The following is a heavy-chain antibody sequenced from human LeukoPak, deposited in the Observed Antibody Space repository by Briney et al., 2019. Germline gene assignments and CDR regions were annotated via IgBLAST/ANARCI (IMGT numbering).Heavy chain of an antibody. CDR2: ISAYNGNT. CDR3: ARPAGYQLPKEMFLYY. J-gene: IGHJ4*02. D-gene: IGHD2-2*01. Sequence: ASVKVSCKASGYTFTSYGISWVRQAPGQGLEWMGWISAYNGNTNYAQKLQGRVTVTTDTSTSTAYMELRSLRSDDTAVYYCARPAGYQLPKEMFLYYWGQGTLVTVSS. V-gene: IGHV1-18*01. CDR1: GYTFTSYG.